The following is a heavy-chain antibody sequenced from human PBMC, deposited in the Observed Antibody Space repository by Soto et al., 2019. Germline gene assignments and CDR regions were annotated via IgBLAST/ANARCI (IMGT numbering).Heavy chain of an antibody. CDR1: GCTFSSYA. CDR2: IIPIFGTA. J-gene: IGHJ5*02. CDR3: ARGPRIAAAGIDWFDP. Sequence: SVKVSCKACGCTFSSYAISWVGQAAGQGLEWMGGIIPIFGTANYAQKFQGRVTITADESTSTAYMELSSLRSEDTAVYYCARGPRIAAAGIDWFDPWGQGTLVTVSS. D-gene: IGHD6-13*01. V-gene: IGHV1-69*13.